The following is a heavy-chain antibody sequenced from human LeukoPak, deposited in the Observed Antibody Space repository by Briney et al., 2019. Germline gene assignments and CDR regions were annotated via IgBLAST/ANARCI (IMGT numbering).Heavy chain of an antibody. Sequence: GASVKVSCKASGYTFTSYGISRGRQAPGQGLEWMGWISAYNGNTNYAQKLQGRVTMTTDTSTSTASLELRSLRSADTAVYYCARIRKEYLDYWGQGPLVTVSS. V-gene: IGHV1-18*01. CDR1: GYTFTSYG. J-gene: IGHJ4*02. CDR2: ISAYNGNT. CDR3: ARIRKEYLDY.